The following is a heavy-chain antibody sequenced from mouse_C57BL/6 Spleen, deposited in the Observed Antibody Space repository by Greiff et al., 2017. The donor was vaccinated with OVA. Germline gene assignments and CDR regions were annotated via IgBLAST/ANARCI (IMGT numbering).Heavy chain of an antibody. CDR3: ARDRTSQVTEAMDY. Sequence: QVQLKQSGAELVRPGSSVKLSCKASGFTFTSYWMHWVKQRPIQGLEWIGNIDPSASETHYNQKFKDKATLTVDKTSSTAYMQLSSLTSEDSAVYYFARDRTSQVTEAMDYWGQGTSVTVSS. V-gene: IGHV1-52*01. J-gene: IGHJ4*01. D-gene: IGHD3-2*02. CDR1: GFTFTSYW. CDR2: IDPSASET.